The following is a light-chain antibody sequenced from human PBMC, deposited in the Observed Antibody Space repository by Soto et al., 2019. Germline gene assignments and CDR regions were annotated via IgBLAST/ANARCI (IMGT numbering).Light chain of an antibody. CDR2: EVY. Sequence: QSALTQPPSASGSPGQSVTISCTGTSSDIGGYNFVSWYQQHPGKAPRLIIYEVYKRPSGVPNRFSGSKSGNTASLTVSGLQAEDEADYYCSSHGGSNNPCTFGGGTKVTVL. J-gene: IGLJ1*01. V-gene: IGLV2-8*01. CDR3: SSHGGSNNPCT. CDR1: SSDIGGYNF.